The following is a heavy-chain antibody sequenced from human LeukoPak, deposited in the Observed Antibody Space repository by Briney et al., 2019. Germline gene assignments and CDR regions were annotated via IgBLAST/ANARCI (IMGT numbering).Heavy chain of an antibody. J-gene: IGHJ4*02. CDR3: ARDLTGEMDYFDY. Sequence: PGGSLRLSCAASGFTFSSYGVPWVRQAPGKGLEWVAVIWYDGSNKYYADSVKGRFTISRDNSKNTLYLQMNSLRAEDTAVYYCARDLTGEMDYFDYWGQGTLVTVSS. CDR1: GFTFSSYG. CDR2: IWYDGSNK. V-gene: IGHV3-33*01. D-gene: IGHD7-27*01.